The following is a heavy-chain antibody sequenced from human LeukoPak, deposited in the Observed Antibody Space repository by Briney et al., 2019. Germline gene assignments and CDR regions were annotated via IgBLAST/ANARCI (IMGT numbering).Heavy chain of an antibody. CDR2: ISSSSSYI. V-gene: IGHV3-21*01. J-gene: IGHJ5*02. Sequence: GGSLRVSCAASGFTFSSYSMNWVRQAPGKGLEWVSSISSSSSYIYYADSVKGRSTISRDNAKNSLYLQMNSLRAEDTAVYYCARGGFITMVRGVISDNWLDPWGQGTLVTVSS. CDR3: ARGGFITMVRGVISDNWLDP. D-gene: IGHD3-10*01. CDR1: GFTFSSYS.